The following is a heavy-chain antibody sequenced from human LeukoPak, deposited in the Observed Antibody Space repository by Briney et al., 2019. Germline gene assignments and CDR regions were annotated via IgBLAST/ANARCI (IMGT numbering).Heavy chain of an antibody. D-gene: IGHD3-3*01. CDR1: GYTFTGYY. CDR3: ARDGQILRFLEWFPDY. J-gene: IGHJ4*02. Sequence: ASVKVSCKASGYTFTGYYMHWVRQAPGQGLEWMGWINPNSGGTNYAQKFQGRVTMTRDTSISTAYMELGRLRSDDTAVYYCARDGQILRFLEWFPDYWGQGTLVTVSS. V-gene: IGHV1-2*02. CDR2: INPNSGGT.